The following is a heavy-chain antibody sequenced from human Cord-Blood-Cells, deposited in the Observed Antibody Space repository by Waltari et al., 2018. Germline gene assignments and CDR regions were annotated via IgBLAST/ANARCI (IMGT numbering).Heavy chain of an antibody. V-gene: IGHV1-2*02. Sequence: QVQLVQSGAEVKKPWASVKVPCKASGHPFTGHYMHWVPQAPGQGLEWMGWINPNSGGTNYAQKFQGRVTMTRDTSISTAYMELSRLRSDDTAVYYCARFFTGCSSTSCYYNAFDIWGQGTMVTVSS. CDR3: ARFFTGCSSTSCYYNAFDI. J-gene: IGHJ3*02. CDR2: INPNSGGT. D-gene: IGHD2-2*01. CDR1: GHPFTGHY.